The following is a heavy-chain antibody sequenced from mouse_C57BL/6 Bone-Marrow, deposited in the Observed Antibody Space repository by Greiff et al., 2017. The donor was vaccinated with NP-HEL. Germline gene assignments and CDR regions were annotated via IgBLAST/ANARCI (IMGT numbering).Heavy chain of an antibody. CDR3: ERRDHYYGSSYGFAY. Sequence: EVKLVESGGGLVKPGGSLKLSCAASGFTFSDYGMHWVRQAPEKGLEWVAYISSGSSTIYYADTVKGRFTISRDNAKNTLFLQMTSLRSEDTAMYYCERRDHYYGSSYGFAYWGQGTLVTVSA. CDR2: ISSGSSTI. V-gene: IGHV5-17*01. D-gene: IGHD1-1*01. CDR1: GFTFSDYG. J-gene: IGHJ3*01.